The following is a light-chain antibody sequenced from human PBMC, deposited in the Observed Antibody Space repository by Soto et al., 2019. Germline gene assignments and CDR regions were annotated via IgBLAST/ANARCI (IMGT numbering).Light chain of an antibody. CDR1: QTITTS. Sequence: DIQMTQSPSTLSASVGDRVTITCRASQTITTSLAWYQQKPGKAPKLLIYKASSLESGVPSRFSGSGYGTEFTITISSLQPDDFATYCVQQYDSYYLRTFGQGTRVEI. CDR3: QQYDSYYLRT. J-gene: IGKJ1*01. CDR2: KAS. V-gene: IGKV1-5*03.